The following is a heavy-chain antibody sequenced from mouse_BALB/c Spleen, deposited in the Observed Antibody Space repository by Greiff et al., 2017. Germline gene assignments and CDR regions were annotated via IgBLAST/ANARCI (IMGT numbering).Heavy chain of an antibody. CDR1: GYSITSDYA. CDR3: ARDYDYDGYFDV. J-gene: IGHJ1*01. CDR2: ISYSGST. V-gene: IGHV3-2*02. D-gene: IGHD2-4*01. Sequence: DVQLQESGPGLVKPSQSLSLTCTVTGYSITSDYAWNWIRQFPGNTLEWMGYISYSGSTSYNPSLKSRISITRDTSKNQFFLQLNSVTTEDTATYYCARDYDYDGYFDVWGAGTTVTVSS.